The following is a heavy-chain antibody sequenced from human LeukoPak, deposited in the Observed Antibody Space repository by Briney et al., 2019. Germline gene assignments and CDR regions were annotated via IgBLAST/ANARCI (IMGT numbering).Heavy chain of an antibody. CDR1: GGSISSGDYY. CDR2: IYYSGST. CDR3: ARYCSSTSCDAFDI. Sequence: SQTLSLTCTVSGGSISSGDYYWSWIRQPPGKGLEWIGYIYYSGSTYYNPSLKSRVTISVDTSKNQFSLKLSSVTAADTAVYYCARYCSSTSCDAFDIWGQGTMVTVPS. J-gene: IGHJ3*02. D-gene: IGHD2-2*01. V-gene: IGHV4-30-4*08.